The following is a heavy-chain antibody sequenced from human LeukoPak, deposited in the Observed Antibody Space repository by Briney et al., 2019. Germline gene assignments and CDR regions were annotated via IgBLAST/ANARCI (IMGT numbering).Heavy chain of an antibody. CDR1: GGSITSYY. CDR2: TYSSGST. D-gene: IGHD3-22*01. CDR3: ARGSIGYYYV. J-gene: IGHJ4*02. V-gene: IGHV4-4*07. Sequence: SETLSLTCTVPGGSITSYYWSWIRQPAGKGLEWIGRTYSSGSTNYNPSLKSRVTMSLDTSKNQVSLKLTSVTAADTAVYYCARGSIGYYYVWGQGTLVTVSS.